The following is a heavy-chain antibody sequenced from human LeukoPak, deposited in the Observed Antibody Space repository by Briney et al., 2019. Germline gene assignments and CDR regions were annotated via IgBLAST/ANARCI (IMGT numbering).Heavy chain of an antibody. Sequence: GRSLRLSCAASGFTFSNYWMHWVRQAPGKGLVWVSHINSDGSRTNYAASVKGRFTISRDNAKNTLYLQMNSLRAEDTAVYYCARQPDYWGQGTLVTVSS. J-gene: IGHJ4*02. CDR3: ARQPDY. V-gene: IGHV3-74*01. CDR1: GFTFSNYW. CDR2: INSDGSRT. D-gene: IGHD1-14*01.